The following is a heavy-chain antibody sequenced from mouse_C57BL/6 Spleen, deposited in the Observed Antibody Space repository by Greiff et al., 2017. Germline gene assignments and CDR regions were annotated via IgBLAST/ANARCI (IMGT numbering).Heavy chain of an antibody. V-gene: IGHV5-17*01. CDR2: ISSGSSTI. CDR3: ARGLRLPYFDY. CDR1: GFTFSDYG. Sequence: EVKVEESGGGLVKPGGSLKLSCAASGFTFSDYGMHWVRQAPEKGLEWVAYISSGSSTIYYADTVKGRFTISRDNAKNTLFLQMTSLRSEDTAMYYCARGLRLPYFDYWGHGTTLTVSS. D-gene: IGHD3-2*02. J-gene: IGHJ2*01.